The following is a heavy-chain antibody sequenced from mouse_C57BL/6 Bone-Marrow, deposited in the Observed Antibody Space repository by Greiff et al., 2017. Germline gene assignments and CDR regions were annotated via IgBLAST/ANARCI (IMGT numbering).Heavy chain of an antibody. J-gene: IGHJ3*01. Sequence: EVQLVESGAELVRPGSSVKMSCKTSGYTFTSYGITWVQQRPGQGLEWIGYIYIGNGYTEYNEKFKGKATLPSDTSSSTAYMQLSSLTSEDSAIYFCARSNYGSSYDWFAYWGQGTLVTVSA. CDR1: GYTFTSYG. CDR3: ARSNYGSSYDWFAY. D-gene: IGHD1-1*01. CDR2: IYIGNGYT. V-gene: IGHV1-58*01.